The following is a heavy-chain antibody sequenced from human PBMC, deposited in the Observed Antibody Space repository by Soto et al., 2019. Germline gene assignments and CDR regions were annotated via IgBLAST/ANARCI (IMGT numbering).Heavy chain of an antibody. CDR3: ARDFCDSRGEI. CDR1: GFAFSTYL. Sequence: QVQLVESGGGVVQPGRSLRLSCAASGFAFSTYLMYWVPPAPGKGLEWVAGISYNGDNKYYADSVRGRIIISRDNSKNTLDLQMNGLRAEDTAVYYCARDFCDSRGEIWGQETRVTVSS. V-gene: IGHV3-30-3*01. CDR2: ISYNGDNK. J-gene: IGHJ3*02. D-gene: IGHD3-22*01.